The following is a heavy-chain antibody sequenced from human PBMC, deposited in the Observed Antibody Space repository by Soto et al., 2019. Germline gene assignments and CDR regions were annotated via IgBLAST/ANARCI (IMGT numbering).Heavy chain of an antibody. CDR3: ARSVGYCSGGSCYLYYFDY. D-gene: IGHD2-15*01. V-gene: IGHV1-18*01. CDR2: ISAYNGNT. Sequence: QVQLVQSGAEVKKPGASVKVSCKASGYTFTSYGISWVRQAPGQGLAWMGWISAYNGNTNYAQKLQGRVTMTTDTSTSTAYMELRSLRSDDTAVYYCARSVGYCSGGSCYLYYFDYWGQGTLVTVSS. CDR1: GYTFTSYG. J-gene: IGHJ4*02.